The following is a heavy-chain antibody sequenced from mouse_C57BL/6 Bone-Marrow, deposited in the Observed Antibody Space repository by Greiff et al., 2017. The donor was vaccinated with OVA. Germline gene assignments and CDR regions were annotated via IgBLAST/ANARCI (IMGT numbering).Heavy chain of an antibody. V-gene: IGHV1-69*01. CDR1: GYTFTSYW. CDR2: IDPSDSYT. D-gene: IGHD2-3*01. CDR3: AREGDGYFHY. Sequence: QVQLQQPGAELVMPGASVKLSCKASGYTFTSYWMHWVKQRPGQGLEWIGEIDPSDSYTNYNQKFKGKSTLTVDKSSSTAYMQLSSLTSEDSAVDYCAREGDGYFHYWGQGTTLTVSS. J-gene: IGHJ2*01.